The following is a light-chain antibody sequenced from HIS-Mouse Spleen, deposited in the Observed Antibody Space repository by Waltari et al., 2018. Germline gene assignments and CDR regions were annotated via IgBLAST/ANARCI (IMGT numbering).Light chain of an antibody. CDR1: SSDVGSYNL. CDR2: EGS. V-gene: IGLV2-23*01. J-gene: IGLJ2*01. Sequence: QSALTQPASVSGSPGQSITISCTGTSSDVGSYNLVSWYQQHPGKAPKLMSYEGSKRPSGVSNRFSGSKSGNTASLTISGLQAGDEADYYCCSYAGSSTVVFGGGTKLTVL. CDR3: CSYAGSSTVV.